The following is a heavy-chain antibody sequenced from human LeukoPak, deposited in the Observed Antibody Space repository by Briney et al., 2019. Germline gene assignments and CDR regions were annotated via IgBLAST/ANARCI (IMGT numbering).Heavy chain of an antibody. Sequence: PRGSLRLSCAASGFTFSSYSMNWVRQAPGKGLEWVSSISSSSSHIYYADSVKGRFTISRDNSKNMLFLRMNSLRADDTAVYYCARGRQYRPIPGSHSKSHFDYWGQGTLVTVSS. CDR3: ARGRQYRPIPGSHSKSHFDY. V-gene: IGHV3-21*01. J-gene: IGHJ4*02. D-gene: IGHD5-18*01. CDR1: GFTFSSYS. CDR2: ISSSSSHI.